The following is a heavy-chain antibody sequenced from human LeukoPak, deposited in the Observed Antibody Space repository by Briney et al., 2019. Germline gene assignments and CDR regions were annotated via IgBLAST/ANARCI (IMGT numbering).Heavy chain of an antibody. CDR2: IIPIFGTA. D-gene: IGHD5-18*01. Sequence: ASVTVSCKASGGTFSSYAISWVRQAPGQGLEWMGGIIPIFGTANYAQKFQGRVTITADESTSTAYMELSSLRSEDTAVYYCARVVGYSYGYPFMDVWGKGTTVTVSS. V-gene: IGHV1-69*13. CDR1: GGTFSSYA. CDR3: ARVVGYSYGYPFMDV. J-gene: IGHJ6*04.